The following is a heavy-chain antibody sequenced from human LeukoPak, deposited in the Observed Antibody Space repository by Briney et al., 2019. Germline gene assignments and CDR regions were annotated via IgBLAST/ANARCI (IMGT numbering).Heavy chain of an antibody. CDR1: GGSISSYY. D-gene: IGHD1-26*01. Sequence: PSETLSLTCTVSGGSISSYYWSWIRQPPGKGLEWIGYIYYSGSTKYNPSLKSRVTISVDKSKNQFTLKLSSVTAADTAVYYCARTIVGAPQYFQHWGQGTLVTVSS. CDR3: ARTIVGAPQYFQH. CDR2: IYYSGST. V-gene: IGHV4-59*12. J-gene: IGHJ1*01.